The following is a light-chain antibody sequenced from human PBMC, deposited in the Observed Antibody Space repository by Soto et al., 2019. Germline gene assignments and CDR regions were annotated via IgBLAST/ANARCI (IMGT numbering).Light chain of an antibody. V-gene: IGKV1-5*01. CDR3: QQYHSFSWT. J-gene: IGKJ1*01. CDR1: QSVSGW. Sequence: DIQMTQSPSTLSASVGDRVTITCRASQSVSGWLAWYQQKPGKVPKLLIYDASTLESGVPSRFSGSGSGTEFTLTISSLQPDDFATYYCQQYHSFSWTFGQGTKVDIK. CDR2: DAS.